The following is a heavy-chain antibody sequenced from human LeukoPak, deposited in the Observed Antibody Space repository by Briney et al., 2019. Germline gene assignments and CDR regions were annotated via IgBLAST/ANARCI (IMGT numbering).Heavy chain of an antibody. Sequence: GGSLRLSCAASGFTFSSYSMNWVRQAPGKGLEWVSSISSSSSYIYYADSVKGRFTISRDNAKNSLYLQMNSLRAEDTAVYYCARASEMATTSGGDYWGQGTLVTVSS. CDR3: ARASEMATTSGGDY. D-gene: IGHD5-24*01. V-gene: IGHV3-21*01. CDR1: GFTFSSYS. CDR2: ISSSSSYI. J-gene: IGHJ4*02.